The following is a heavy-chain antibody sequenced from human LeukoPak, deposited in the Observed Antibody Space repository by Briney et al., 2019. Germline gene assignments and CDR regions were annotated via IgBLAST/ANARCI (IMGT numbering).Heavy chain of an antibody. J-gene: IGHJ4*02. V-gene: IGHV3-23*01. CDR2: ISGSGGST. CDR1: RFTFSSYA. D-gene: IGHD6-19*01. Sequence: GGSLRLSCVASRFTFSSYAMSWVRQAPGKGLEWVSGISGSGGSTYYADSVKGRFTISRDNPKNTLFLQMNSLRAEDTAVYYCAKETYSSGWYPYFDYWGQGTLVTVSS. CDR3: AKETYSSGWYPYFDY.